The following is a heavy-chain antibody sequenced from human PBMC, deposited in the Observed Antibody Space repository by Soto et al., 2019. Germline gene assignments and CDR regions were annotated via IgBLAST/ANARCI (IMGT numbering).Heavy chain of an antibody. CDR2: IYYSGST. V-gene: IGHV4-59*01. CDR3: ARGTLGYCSGGSCYRPNWFDP. D-gene: IGHD2-15*01. CDR1: GGSISSYY. J-gene: IGHJ5*02. Sequence: TSETLSLTCTVSGGSISSYYWSWIRQPPGKGLEWIGYIYYSGSTNFNPSLKSRVTISVDTSKNQFSLKLSSVTAADTAVYYCARGTLGYCSGGSCYRPNWFDPWGQGTLVTVSS.